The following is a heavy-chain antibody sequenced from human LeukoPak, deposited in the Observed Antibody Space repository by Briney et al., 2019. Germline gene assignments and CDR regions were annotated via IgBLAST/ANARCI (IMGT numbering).Heavy chain of an antibody. V-gene: IGHV3-30*04. Sequence: PGGSLRLSCAASGFTFSSYAMHWVRQAPGKGLEWVAVISYDGSNKYYADSVKGRFTISRDNSKNTLYLQMNSLRAEDTAVCYCARGGDSSSWRPYYYYYMDVWGKGTTVTVSS. D-gene: IGHD6-13*01. CDR3: ARGGDSSSWRPYYYYYMDV. J-gene: IGHJ6*03. CDR1: GFTFSSYA. CDR2: ISYDGSNK.